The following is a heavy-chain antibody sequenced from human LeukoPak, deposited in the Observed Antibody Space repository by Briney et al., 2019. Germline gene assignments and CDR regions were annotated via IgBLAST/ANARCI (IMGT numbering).Heavy chain of an antibody. CDR3: ARDQYSGSYDAYYYYGMDV. CDR1: GFTFSSYS. V-gene: IGHV3-21*01. Sequence: GGSLRLSCAASGFTFSSYSMNWVRQAPGKGLEWVSSISSSSSYIYCADSVKGRFTISRDNAKNSLYLQMNSLRAEDTAVYYCARDQYSGSYDAYYYYGMDVWGQGTTVTVSS. D-gene: IGHD1-26*01. CDR2: ISSSSSYI. J-gene: IGHJ6*02.